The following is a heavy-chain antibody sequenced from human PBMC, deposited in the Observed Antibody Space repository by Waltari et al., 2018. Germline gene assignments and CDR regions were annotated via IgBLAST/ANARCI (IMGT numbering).Heavy chain of an antibody. Sequence: QVQLQQWGAGLLKPSETLSLTCAVYGGSFSGYYWSWIRQPPGKGLEWIGEITHSGSTNYNPSLKSRVTISVDTSKNQFSLKLSSVTAADTAVYYCARLPLYSSSSAAFDIWGQGTMVTVSS. CDR3: ARLPLYSSSSAAFDI. CDR1: GGSFSGYY. CDR2: ITHSGST. V-gene: IGHV4-34*01. J-gene: IGHJ3*02. D-gene: IGHD6-6*01.